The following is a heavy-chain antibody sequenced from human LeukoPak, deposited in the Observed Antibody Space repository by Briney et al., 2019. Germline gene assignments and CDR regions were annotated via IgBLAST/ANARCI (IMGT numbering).Heavy chain of an antibody. J-gene: IGHJ4*02. CDR2: ISYDGNTI. V-gene: IGHV3-30-3*01. CDR3: ARSGGLQKFDY. D-gene: IGHD4-11*01. CDR1: EFTFSNYA. Sequence: PGGSLRLSCAASEFTFSNYAVHWVRQAPGKGLQWVAVISYDGNTIHYADSVKGRFTISRDTSKNTLYLQMNSLRTEDMAVYYCARSGGLQKFDYWGQGTLVTVSS.